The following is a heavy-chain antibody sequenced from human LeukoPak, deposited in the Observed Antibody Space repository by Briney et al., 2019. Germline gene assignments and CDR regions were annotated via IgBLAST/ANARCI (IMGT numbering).Heavy chain of an antibody. CDR1: GFTFSSYA. CDR2: ISGSGGST. J-gene: IGHJ5*02. V-gene: IGHV3-23*01. D-gene: IGHD2-2*01. Sequence: GGSLRLSCAASGFTFSSYAMSWVRQAPGKGLEWVSAISGSGGSTYYADSVKGRFTISRDNSKNTLYLQMNSLRAEDTAVYYCAKGSSRNPGQNWFDPWGQGTLVTVSS. CDR3: AKGSSRNPGQNWFDP.